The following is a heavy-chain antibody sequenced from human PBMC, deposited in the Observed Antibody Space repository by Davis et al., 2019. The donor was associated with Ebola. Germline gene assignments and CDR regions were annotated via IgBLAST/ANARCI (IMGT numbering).Heavy chain of an antibody. J-gene: IGHJ4*02. V-gene: IGHV1-3*01. CDR2: INAGNGNT. CDR3: ARLPLAVAGY. Sequence: MPGGSLRLSCAASGFTFSGSAMHWVRQAPGQRLEWMGWINAGNGNTKYSQKFQGRVTITRDTSASTAYMELSSLRSEDTAVYYCARLPLAVAGYWGQGTLVTVSS. CDR1: GFTFSGSA. D-gene: IGHD6-19*01.